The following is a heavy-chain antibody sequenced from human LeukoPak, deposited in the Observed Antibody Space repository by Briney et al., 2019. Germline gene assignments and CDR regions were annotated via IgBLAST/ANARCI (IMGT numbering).Heavy chain of an antibody. CDR2: ISSSSSYI. J-gene: IGHJ4*02. CDR1: GFTFSSYS. V-gene: IGHV3-21*01. CDR3: ARDPGSGIQLWFFWY. D-gene: IGHD5-18*01. Sequence: GGSLRLSCAASGFTFSSYSMNWVRQAPGKGLEWGPSISSSSSYIYYADSVKGRFTISRDNAKNSLYLQMHSLRAEDTAVYYCARDPGSGIQLWFFWYWGQGTLVTVSS.